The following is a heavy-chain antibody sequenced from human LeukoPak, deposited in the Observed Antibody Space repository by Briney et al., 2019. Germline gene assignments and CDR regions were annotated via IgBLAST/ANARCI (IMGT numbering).Heavy chain of an antibody. V-gene: IGHV4-31*03. CDR1: GGSISSAGYY. Sequence: SETLSLTCTVSGGSISSAGYYWSWIRQHPETGLEWIGHIYYRGSTDYNPSLKSRVTISIDTSKNQLSLKLTSVTAADTAVYYCAGDLGDSRWFDPWGQGTLVTVSS. D-gene: IGHD3-16*01. J-gene: IGHJ5*02. CDR2: IYYRGST. CDR3: AGDLGDSRWFDP.